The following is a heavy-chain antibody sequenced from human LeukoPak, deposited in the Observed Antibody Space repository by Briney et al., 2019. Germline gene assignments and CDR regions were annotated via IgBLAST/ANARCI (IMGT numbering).Heavy chain of an antibody. CDR3: ARSGGDSIISDHAFDI. Sequence: PGGSLRLSCAASGFTFSSYAMHWVRQAPGKGLEYVSAISSNGGSTYYANSVKGRFTISRDNSKNTLYLQMGSLRAEDMAVYYCARSGGDSIISDHAFDIWGQGTMVTVSS. CDR2: ISSNGGST. J-gene: IGHJ3*02. V-gene: IGHV3-64*01. D-gene: IGHD2-21*02. CDR1: GFTFSSYA.